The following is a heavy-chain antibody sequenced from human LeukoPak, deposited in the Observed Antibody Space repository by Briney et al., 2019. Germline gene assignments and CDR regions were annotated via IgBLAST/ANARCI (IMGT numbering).Heavy chain of an antibody. CDR3: AELGITMIGGV. V-gene: IGHV3-11*04. Sequence: PGGSLRLSCAASGFFFDDYGMSWVRQAPGKGLEWVSYISNGGNTIYYADSVKGRFTISRDNTKNSLYLQMNSLRAEDTAVYCCAELGITMIGGVWGKGTTVTISS. CDR1: GFFFDDYG. D-gene: IGHD3-10*02. J-gene: IGHJ6*04. CDR2: ISNGGNTI.